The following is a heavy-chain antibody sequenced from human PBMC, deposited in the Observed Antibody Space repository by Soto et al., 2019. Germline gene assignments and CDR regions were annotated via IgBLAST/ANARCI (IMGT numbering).Heavy chain of an antibody. D-gene: IGHD1-20*01. V-gene: IGHV4-59*01. CDR2: VYKTGST. CDR3: AREVARITGNAR. CDR1: GTSISSFY. J-gene: IGHJ4*02. Sequence: NPSEALSLTCTVSGTSISSFYWSWIRQPPGKGLEWIGDVYKTGSTNYNPSLKSRVTISVDPSKKQFSLKLRPVTTADTAVYYCAREVARITGNARWGQGTLVTVSS.